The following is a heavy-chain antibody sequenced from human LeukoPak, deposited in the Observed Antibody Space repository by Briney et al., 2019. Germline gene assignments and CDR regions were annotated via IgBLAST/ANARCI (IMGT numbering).Heavy chain of an antibody. CDR2: IWYDGSNK. CDR3: AKDIPPDCSSTSCYPPGFDY. D-gene: IGHD2-2*01. J-gene: IGHJ4*02. Sequence: PGRSLRLSCAASGFTFSSYGMHWVRQAPGKGLEWVAAIWYDGSNKYYADSVKGRFTISRDNSKNTLYLQMNSLRAEDTAVYYCAKDIPPDCSSTSCYPPGFDYWGQGTLVTVSS. V-gene: IGHV3-33*06. CDR1: GFTFSSYG.